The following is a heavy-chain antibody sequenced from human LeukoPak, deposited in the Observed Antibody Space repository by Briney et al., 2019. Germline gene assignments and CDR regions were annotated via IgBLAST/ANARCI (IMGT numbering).Heavy chain of an antibody. J-gene: IGHJ4*02. CDR1: GFTFSRNW. Sequence: GGSLRLSCSTSGFTFSRNWIDWGRQAPGKGLVWVSRINSDGSITNYADSVKGRFTISRDNAKNTLYLQMTSLRAEDTAVYYCAKIDAYWGQATLVTASS. CDR2: INSDGSIT. V-gene: IGHV3-74*01. CDR3: AKIDAY.